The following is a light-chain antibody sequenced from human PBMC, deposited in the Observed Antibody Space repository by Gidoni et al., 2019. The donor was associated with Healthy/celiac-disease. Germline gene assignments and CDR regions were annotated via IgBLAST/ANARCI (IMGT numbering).Light chain of an antibody. CDR1: SSDVGGYNH. Sequence: QSALTQPASVSGSPGQSITLSCTGTSSDVGGYNHVSWYQQHPGKAPKLMIYEVSNRPSGVSNRFSGSKSGNTASLTISGLQAEDEADYYCSSYTSSSTFVFGGGTKLTVL. V-gene: IGLV2-14*01. J-gene: IGLJ2*01. CDR3: SSYTSSSTFV. CDR2: EVS.